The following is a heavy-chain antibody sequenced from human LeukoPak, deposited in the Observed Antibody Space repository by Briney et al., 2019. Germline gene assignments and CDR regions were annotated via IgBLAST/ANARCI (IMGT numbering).Heavy chain of an antibody. V-gene: IGHV3-74*01. CDR1: GFTFSSYW. CDR3: ARDVGYSIPL. Sequence: GGSLRLSCAASGFTFSSYWMHWVRQAPGKGLLWVSLINSDGNNRGYADSVKGRFTVSRDNAKNTLYLQMNSLRAEDTAVYYCARDVGYSIPLWGQGTLVTVSS. J-gene: IGHJ4*02. CDR2: INSDGNNR. D-gene: IGHD6-13*01.